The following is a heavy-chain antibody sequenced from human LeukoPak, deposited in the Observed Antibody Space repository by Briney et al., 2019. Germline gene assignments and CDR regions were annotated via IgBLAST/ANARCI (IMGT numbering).Heavy chain of an antibody. CDR2: IYPGDSDT. D-gene: IGHD2-15*01. V-gene: IGHV5-51*01. CDR3: ARPGLHGCGSSRCLFSYYYLGMDV. Sequence: GESLKISCKGSGYSFSNYYIGWVRQTPGKGLEWMGIIYPGDSDTRYSPSFQGQVTISADKSMSTAYLQWSSLKASDTAMYYCARPGLHGCGSSRCLFSYYYLGMDVWGQGTTVTVSS. CDR1: GYSFSNYY. J-gene: IGHJ6*02.